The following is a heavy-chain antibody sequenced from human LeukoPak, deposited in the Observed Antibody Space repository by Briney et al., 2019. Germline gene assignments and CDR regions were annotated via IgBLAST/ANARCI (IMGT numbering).Heavy chain of an antibody. Sequence: ASVKVSCKASGYTFTGNYMHWVRQAPGQGLEWMGWINPNSGGTKYAQKFQGRVTMTRDTSISTVYMELSRLSSDDTAVYYCAKGGFGELIPFYYGMDVWGQGTTVTVSS. CDR1: GYTFTGNY. CDR2: INPNSGGT. J-gene: IGHJ6*02. D-gene: IGHD3-10*01. CDR3: AKGGFGELIPFYYGMDV. V-gene: IGHV1-2*02.